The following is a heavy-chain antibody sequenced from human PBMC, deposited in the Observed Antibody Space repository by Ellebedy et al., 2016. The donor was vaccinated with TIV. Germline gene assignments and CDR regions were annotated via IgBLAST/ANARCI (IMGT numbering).Heavy chain of an antibody. V-gene: IGHV1-69*02. CDR1: GGTFSSYP. D-gene: IGHD1-1*01. J-gene: IGHJ5*02. CDR3: VAGNDGGWFDP. CDR2: IIPILGIA. Sequence: AASVKVSCKASGGTFSSYPISWVRQAPGQGLEWMGRIIPILGIANYAQRFQGRVPITADKSTSIAYMELSSLRSEDTAVYYCVAGNDGGWFDPWGQGTLVTVSS.